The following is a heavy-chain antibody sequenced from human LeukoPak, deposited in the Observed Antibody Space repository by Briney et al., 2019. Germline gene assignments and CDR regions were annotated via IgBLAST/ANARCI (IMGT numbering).Heavy chain of an antibody. D-gene: IGHD3-9*01. Sequence: ASVKVSCKASGYTFTIYGISWVRQAPGQGLEWMGWISAYNDNTVYAQKLQSRVTMTTDTSTSTAYMELRSLRSDDTAVYYCAGGYYNILTGYPYNWFDPWAREPWSPSPQ. CDR1: GYTFTIYG. J-gene: IGHJ5*02. CDR2: ISAYNDNT. V-gene: IGHV1-18*01. CDR3: AGGYYNILTGYPYNWFDP.